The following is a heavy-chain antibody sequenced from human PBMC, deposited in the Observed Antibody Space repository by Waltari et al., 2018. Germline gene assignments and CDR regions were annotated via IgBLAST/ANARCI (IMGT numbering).Heavy chain of an antibody. D-gene: IGHD5-12*01. CDR2: IYPGDSDT. CDR1: GYSFPSYW. V-gene: IGHV5-51*01. J-gene: IGHJ6*03. Sequence: EVQLVQSGAEVKQPGESLKISCKGSGYSFPSYWIGWVRQMPGKGLEWMGIIYPGDSDTRYSPSFQGQVTISADKSISTAYLQWSSLKASDTAMYYCARHNGDEMATNYYYMDVWGKGTTVTVSS. CDR3: ARHNGDEMATNYYYMDV.